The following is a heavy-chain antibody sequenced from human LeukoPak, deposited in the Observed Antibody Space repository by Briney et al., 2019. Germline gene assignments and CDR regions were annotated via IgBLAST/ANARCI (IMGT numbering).Heavy chain of an antibody. Sequence: AGGSLRLSCAASGFTFSSYGMSWVRQAPGKGLEWVSSISGSGGSTYYSDSVKGRFTISRDNSKNTLYLQMNSLRAEDTAVYYCAKRIAVDAIRSYFDYWGQGTLVTVSS. D-gene: IGHD6-19*01. CDR1: GFTFSSYG. J-gene: IGHJ4*02. CDR2: ISGSGGST. V-gene: IGHV3-23*01. CDR3: AKRIAVDAIRSYFDY.